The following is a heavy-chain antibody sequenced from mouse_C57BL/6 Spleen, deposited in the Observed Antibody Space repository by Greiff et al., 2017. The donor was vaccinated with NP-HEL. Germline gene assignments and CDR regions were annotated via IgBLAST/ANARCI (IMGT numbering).Heavy chain of an antibody. J-gene: IGHJ4*01. CDR3: ARQLGRRGEAMDY. V-gene: IGHV5-9*01. Sequence: EVMLMESGGGLVKPGGSLKLSCAASGFTFSSYTMSWVRQTPEKRLEWVATISGGGGNTYYPDSVKGRLTITRDNAKNTVDLQMSSLRSEDTALYYGARQLGRRGEAMDYWGQGTSVTVSS. CDR1: GFTFSSYT. CDR2: ISGGGGNT. D-gene: IGHD4-1*01.